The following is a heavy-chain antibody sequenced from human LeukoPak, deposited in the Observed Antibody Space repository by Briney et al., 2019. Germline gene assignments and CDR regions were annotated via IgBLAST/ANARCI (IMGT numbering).Heavy chain of an antibody. CDR1: GFTFSSYA. CDR3: ARVDKAAAGPFDY. V-gene: IGHV3-30-3*01. CDR2: ISYDGSNK. D-gene: IGHD6-13*01. Sequence: PGGSLRLSCAASGFTFSSYAMHWVRQAPGKGLEWVAVISYDGSNKYYADSVKGRFTISRDNSKNTLYLQMNSLRAEDTAVYYCARVDKAAAGPFDYWGQGTLVTVSS. J-gene: IGHJ4*02.